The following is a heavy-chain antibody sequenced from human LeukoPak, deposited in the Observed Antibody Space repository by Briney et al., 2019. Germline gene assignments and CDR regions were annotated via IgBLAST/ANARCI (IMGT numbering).Heavy chain of an antibody. D-gene: IGHD3-10*01. CDR1: GGSFSGYY. CDR3: ARATSDAGDY. V-gene: IGHV4-34*01. J-gene: IGHJ4*02. Sequence: PSETLSLTCAVYGGSFSGYYWSWIRQPPGKGLEWIGEINHSGSTNYNPSLKSRVTISVDTSKNQFSLKLSSVTATDTAVYYCARATSDAGDYSGQGTLVTVSS. CDR2: INHSGST.